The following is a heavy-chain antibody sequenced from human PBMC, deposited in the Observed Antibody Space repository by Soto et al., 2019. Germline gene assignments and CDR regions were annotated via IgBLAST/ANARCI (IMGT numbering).Heavy chain of an antibody. V-gene: IGHV3-23*01. CDR2: ISGSGGST. CDR3: AKDRNAHRPPMYFHY. Sequence: VGSLRLSCAASVFTFSSYAMSCVRHSPGKGLEWVSAISGSGGSTYYADSVKGRFTISRDNSKNTLYLQMNSLRAEDTAAYYCAKDRNAHRPPMYFHYWGQGTLVTVSS. J-gene: IGHJ4*02. CDR1: VFTFSSYA. D-gene: IGHD1-1*01.